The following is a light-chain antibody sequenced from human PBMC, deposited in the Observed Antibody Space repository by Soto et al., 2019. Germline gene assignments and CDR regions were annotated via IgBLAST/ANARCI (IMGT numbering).Light chain of an antibody. J-gene: IGKJ1*01. CDR3: QNYNSAPRT. Sequence: DIQMTQSPSSLSSSVGDRVTITCWASQGISNYLAWYQQKQGKVPELLIYGASTWQSGVPSRFSGSGSGTDFALTISSLQPEDVATYYCQNYNSAPRTFGQGTKVEIK. V-gene: IGKV1-27*01. CDR2: GAS. CDR1: QGISNY.